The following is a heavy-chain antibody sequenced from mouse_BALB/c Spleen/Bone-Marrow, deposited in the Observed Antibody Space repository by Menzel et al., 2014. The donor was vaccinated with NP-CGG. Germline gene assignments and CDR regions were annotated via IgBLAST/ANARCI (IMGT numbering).Heavy chain of an antibody. D-gene: IGHD2-12*01. CDR2: IYPGDGDT. V-gene: IGHV1-80*01. CDR1: GYALSSNW. J-gene: IGHJ4*01. CDR3: ARGDYRYSDFAMDY. Sequence: QVQLQQSGAELVRPGSSVKISCKASGYALSSNWMNWVKQRPGQGLEWIGQIYPGDGDTNYNGKFQGKATLTADKSSSTAYMQLSSLTSEDSAVYFCARGDYRYSDFAMDYWGQGTSVTVSS.